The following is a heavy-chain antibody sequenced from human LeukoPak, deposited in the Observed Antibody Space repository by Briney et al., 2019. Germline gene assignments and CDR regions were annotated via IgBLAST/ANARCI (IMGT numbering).Heavy chain of an antibody. CDR2: ISSSSSYI. Sequence: GGSLRLSCAASGFTFSSYSMNWVRQAPGKGLEWVSSISSSSSYIYYADSVKGRFTISRDNAKNSLYLQMNSLRAEDTAVYYCARDEFLWFGDYYYMDVWGKGTTVTISS. J-gene: IGHJ6*03. CDR1: GFTFSSYS. V-gene: IGHV3-21*01. CDR3: ARDEFLWFGDYYYMDV. D-gene: IGHD3-10*01.